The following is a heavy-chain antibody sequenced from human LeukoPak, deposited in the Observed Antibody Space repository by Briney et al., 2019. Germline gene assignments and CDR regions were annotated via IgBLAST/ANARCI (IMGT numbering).Heavy chain of an antibody. CDR1: GFTFSSYW. CDR3: ARDRNHRSYCSGGSCYSVLDYFDY. V-gene: IGHV3-7*01. CDR2: IKQDGSEK. D-gene: IGHD2-15*01. Sequence: PGGSLRLSCAASGFTFSSYWISWVRQAPGKGLEWVANIKQDGSEKYYVDSVKGRFTISRDNAKNSLYLQTNSMRAEDKAVYYCARDRNHRSYCSGGSCYSVLDYFDYWGQGTLVTVSS. J-gene: IGHJ4*02.